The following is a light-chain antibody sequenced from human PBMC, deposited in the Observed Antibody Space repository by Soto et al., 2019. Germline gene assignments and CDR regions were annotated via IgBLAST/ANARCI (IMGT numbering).Light chain of an antibody. CDR1: SSNIGAGYD. CDR2: GNS. V-gene: IGLV1-40*01. Sequence: QSVLTQPPSVSGAPGQRVTISCTGSSSNIGAGYDVHWYQQLPGTAPKLLIYGNSNRPSGVPDRFSGSKSGTSASLAITGLQAEDEADYSCQSYDSSLSGPVVFGGGTKATVL. CDR3: QSYDSSLSGPVV. J-gene: IGLJ2*01.